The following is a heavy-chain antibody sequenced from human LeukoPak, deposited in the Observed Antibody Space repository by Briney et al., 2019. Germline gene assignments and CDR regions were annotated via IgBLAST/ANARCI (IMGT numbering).Heavy chain of an antibody. J-gene: IGHJ3*02. Sequence: GASVKVSCKTSGFTVTTYAISWVRQAPRLGLECMGWISAYNGDTNYAQNVQDRVTMTTDTSTSTAYLELRNLRSDDTAVYFCASYRNGAFDIWGQGTTITVSS. D-gene: IGHD1-14*01. CDR1: GFTVTTYA. CDR3: ASYRNGAFDI. CDR2: ISAYNGDT. V-gene: IGHV1-18*01.